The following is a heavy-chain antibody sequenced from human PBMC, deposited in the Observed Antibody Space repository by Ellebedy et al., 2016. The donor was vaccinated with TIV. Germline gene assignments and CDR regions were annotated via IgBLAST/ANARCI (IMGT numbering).Heavy chain of an antibody. CDR1: GFTFDDYG. D-gene: IGHD4-17*01. J-gene: IGHJ4*02. CDR3: AKFPSVTTPGVDF. Sequence: PGGSLRLSCAASGFTFDDYGMHWVRQAPGRGLEWVSAIGGSGGRANYADSVRGRFTISRDNSKSTLFLYMNNLRAEDTAVYYCAKFPSVTTPGVDFWGQGTLVTVSS. CDR2: IGGSGGRA. V-gene: IGHV3-23*01.